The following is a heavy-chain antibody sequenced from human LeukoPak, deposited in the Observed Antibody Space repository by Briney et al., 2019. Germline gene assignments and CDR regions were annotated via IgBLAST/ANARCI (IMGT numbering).Heavy chain of an antibody. CDR2: IIPIFGTA. CDR3: ARDLGYYYGSGSYC. J-gene: IGHJ4*02. CDR1: GGTFSSYA. D-gene: IGHD3-10*01. V-gene: IGHV1-69*01. Sequence: SVKVSCKASGGTFSSYAISWVRQAPGQGLEWMGGIIPIFGTANYAQKFQGRVTITADESTSTAYMELSSLRSEDTAVYYCARDLGYYYGSGSYCWGQGTLVTVSS.